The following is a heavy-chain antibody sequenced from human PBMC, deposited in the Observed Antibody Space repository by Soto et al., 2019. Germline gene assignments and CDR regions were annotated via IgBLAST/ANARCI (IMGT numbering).Heavy chain of an antibody. Sequence: XGSLRLSCSAPGFTFSNAWVSWVRQAPGKGLEWVGRIKSKTDGGTTDYAAPVKGRFTISRDDSKNTLYLQMNSLKTEDAAVYYCTTEGVQWLDFDYWGQGALVTVSS. D-gene: IGHD6-19*01. CDR1: GFTFSNAW. J-gene: IGHJ4*02. V-gene: IGHV3-15*01. CDR3: TTEGVQWLDFDY. CDR2: IKSKTDGGTT.